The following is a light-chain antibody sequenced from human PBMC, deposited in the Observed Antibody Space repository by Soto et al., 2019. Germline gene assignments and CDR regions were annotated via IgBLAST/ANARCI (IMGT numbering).Light chain of an antibody. J-gene: IGKJ4*01. CDR2: DAS. CDR3: QEYENLPPFT. Sequence: DIQMTQSPSSLSASLRDRVTITCQASQDISNHLNWYQQKPGKAPKVLIYDASNLETGVPSRFSGSGSGTHFTFTISSLQPEDIATYYCQEYENLPPFTFGGGTRVEIK. V-gene: IGKV1-33*01. CDR1: QDISNH.